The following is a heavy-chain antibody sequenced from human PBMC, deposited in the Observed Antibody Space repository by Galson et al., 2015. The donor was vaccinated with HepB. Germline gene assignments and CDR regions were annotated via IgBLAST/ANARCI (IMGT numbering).Heavy chain of an antibody. CDR2: ISGSGQST. CDR3: ARVADADYGDHTHFDS. Sequence: SLRLSCAASGFRFSNYAMTWVRQAPGKGLQWVSSISGSGQSTYYTDSVKGRFTISRDNAKNSLFLQINGLRAEDTAVYYCARVADADYGDHTHFDSWGQGTLVTVSS. CDR1: GFRFSNYA. J-gene: IGHJ4*02. V-gene: IGHV3-23*01. D-gene: IGHD4-17*01.